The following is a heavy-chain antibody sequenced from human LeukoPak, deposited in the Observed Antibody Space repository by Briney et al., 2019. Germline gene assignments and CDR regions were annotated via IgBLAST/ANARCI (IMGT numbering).Heavy chain of an antibody. V-gene: IGHV3-23*01. D-gene: IGHD3-10*01. J-gene: IGHJ1*01. Sequence: GGSLRLSCVASGFTFSSDTMTWVRQAPGRALEWVSSITGSGDITSYADSVKGRFSISRDNSKDTLYLQMYSLRVDDTATYYCAKGSSGEYYHWGQGTLVTVSS. CDR3: AKGSSGEYYH. CDR1: GFTFSSDT. CDR2: ITGSGDIT.